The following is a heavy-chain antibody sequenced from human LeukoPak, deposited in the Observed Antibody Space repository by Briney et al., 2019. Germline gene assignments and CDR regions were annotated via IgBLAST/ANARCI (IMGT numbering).Heavy chain of an antibody. D-gene: IGHD3-10*01. CDR2: IYYSGST. V-gene: IGHV4-59*08. CDR3: ARFGSITMVRGVYFDY. Sequence: SETLSLTCTVSGGSISSYYWTWIRQPPGKGLEWIGYIYYSGSTYYNPSLKSRVTISVDTSKNQFSLKLSSVTAVDTAVYYCARFGSITMVRGVYFDYWGQGTLVTVSS. J-gene: IGHJ4*02. CDR1: GGSISSYY.